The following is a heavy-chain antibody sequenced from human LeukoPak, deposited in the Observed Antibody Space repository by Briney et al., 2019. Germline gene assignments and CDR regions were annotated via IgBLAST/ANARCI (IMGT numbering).Heavy chain of an antibody. CDR1: GYSINSGYY. CDR2: IYYSAST. CDR3: ARANVLRFLEWLFHYYYMDV. Sequence: SETQSLTCAVSGYSINSGYYWGWIRQPPGKGLEWIGRIYYSASTYYNASLKSRVTISIDTSTNQFSLKLRSVTAADTAVYYCARANVLRFLEWLFHYYYMDVWGKGTTVTVSS. D-gene: IGHD3-3*01. J-gene: IGHJ6*03. V-gene: IGHV4-38-2*01.